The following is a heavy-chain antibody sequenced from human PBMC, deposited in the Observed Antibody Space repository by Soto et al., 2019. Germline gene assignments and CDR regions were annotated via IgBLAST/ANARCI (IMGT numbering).Heavy chain of an antibody. CDR3: ARDRSYKDYGDSDAFDI. CDR1: GFTFSSYS. Sequence: EVQLVESGGGLVQPGGSLRLSCAASGFTFSSYSMNWVRQAPGKGLEWVSYISSSSSTIYYADSVKGRFTISRDNAKNSLYLQMNSLRAEDTAVYYCARDRSYKDYGDSDAFDIWGQGTMVTVSS. V-gene: IGHV3-48*01. CDR2: ISSSSSTI. D-gene: IGHD4-17*01. J-gene: IGHJ3*02.